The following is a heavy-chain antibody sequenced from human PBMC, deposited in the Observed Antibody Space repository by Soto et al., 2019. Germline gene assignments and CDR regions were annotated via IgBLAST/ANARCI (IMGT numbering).Heavy chain of an antibody. J-gene: IGHJ3*02. Sequence: GASVKVSCKASGYIFTNYYMHWVRQAPGQGLEWMGMVNPSSGSTTYAQKFQGRVTMTRDTSTSTVYMELSSLRSEDTAVYYCARKTGAFDIWGQGTMVTVSS. D-gene: IGHD3-10*01. CDR3: ARKTGAFDI. V-gene: IGHV1-46*01. CDR2: VNPSSGST. CDR1: GYIFTNYY.